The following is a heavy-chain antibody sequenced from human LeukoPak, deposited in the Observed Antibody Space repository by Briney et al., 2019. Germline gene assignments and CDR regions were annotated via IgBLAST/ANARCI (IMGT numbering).Heavy chain of an antibody. Sequence: GGSLRLSCAASGFTFSSYAMHWVRQAPGKGLEWVAVISYDGSNKYYADSVKGRFTISRDNSKNTLYLQMNSLRAEDTAVYYCARDRWGYLFSAFDIWGQGTMVTVSS. V-gene: IGHV3-30*04. D-gene: IGHD2-2*01. J-gene: IGHJ3*02. CDR2: ISYDGSNK. CDR3: ARDRWGYLFSAFDI. CDR1: GFTFSSYA.